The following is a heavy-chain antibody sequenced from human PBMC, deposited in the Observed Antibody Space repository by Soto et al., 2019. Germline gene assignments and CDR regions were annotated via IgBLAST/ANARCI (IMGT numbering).Heavy chain of an antibody. CDR1: GGTFSSYA. CDR2: IIPIFGTA. CDR3: AREGGSGSYRYYGMDV. D-gene: IGHD3-10*01. Sequence: QVQLVQSGAEVKKPGSSVKVSCKASGGTFSSYAISWVRQAPGQGLEWMGGIIPIFGTANYAQKFQGRVTITADESTSTAYMEPSSLRSEDTAVYYCAREGGSGSYRYYGMDVWGQGTKFTVAS. J-gene: IGHJ6*02. V-gene: IGHV1-69*12.